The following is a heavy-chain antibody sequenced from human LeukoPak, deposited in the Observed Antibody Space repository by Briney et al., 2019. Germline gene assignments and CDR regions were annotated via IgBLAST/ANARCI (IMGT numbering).Heavy chain of an antibody. CDR2: IKQDGSEK. CDR3: ARDAFSYYYYMDV. Sequence: GGSLRLSCATSGFTFSSYWMNWVRQAPGKGLEWVANIKQDGSEKHYVDSVKGRYTISRDNAKNSLYLQMNSLRAEDTAVYYCARDAFSYYYYMDVWGKGTTVTVSS. CDR1: GFTFSSYW. J-gene: IGHJ6*03. V-gene: IGHV3-7*01.